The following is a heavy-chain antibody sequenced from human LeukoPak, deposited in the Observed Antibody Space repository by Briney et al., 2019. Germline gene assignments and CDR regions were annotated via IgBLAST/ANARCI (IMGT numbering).Heavy chain of an antibody. J-gene: IGHJ6*02. V-gene: IGHV4-39*01. CDR3: ASLKTVPAATTYYYCGMDV. CDR2: IYYSGST. Sequence: PSETLSLTCTVSGGSISSSSYYWGWIRQPPGKGLEWIGSIYYSGSTYYNPSLKSRVTISVDTSKNQFSLKLSSVTAADTAVYYCASLKTVPAATTYYYCGMDVWGQGTTVTVSS. D-gene: IGHD2-2*01. CDR1: GGSISSSSYY.